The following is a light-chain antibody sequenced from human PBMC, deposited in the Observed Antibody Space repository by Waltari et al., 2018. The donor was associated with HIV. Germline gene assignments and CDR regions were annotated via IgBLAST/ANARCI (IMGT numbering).Light chain of an antibody. Sequence: DVQTTQSPSSLSASVGARVTMTCRASQRISSYLNWYQQKPGKAPKLLIYAASSLQSGVPSRFSGSGSGTDFTLNISSLQPEDFATDYGQQSYSTPRITFGQGTRLEIK. CDR3: QQSYSTPRIT. V-gene: IGKV1-39*01. J-gene: IGKJ5*01. CDR1: QRISSY. CDR2: AAS.